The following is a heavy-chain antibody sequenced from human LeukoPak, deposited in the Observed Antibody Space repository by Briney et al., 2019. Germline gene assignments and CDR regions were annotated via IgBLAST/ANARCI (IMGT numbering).Heavy chain of an antibody. CDR1: GYSISSGYY. D-gene: IGHD3-9*01. CDR2: IYHSGST. CDR3: ARAHDILTGYSQDY. V-gene: IGHV4-38-2*02. Sequence: SETLSLTCTVSGYSISSGYYWGWIRQPPGKGLEWIGSIYHSGSTYYNPSLKSRVTISVDTSKNQFSLKLSSVTAADTAVYYCARAHDILTGYSQDYWGQGTLVTVSS. J-gene: IGHJ4*02.